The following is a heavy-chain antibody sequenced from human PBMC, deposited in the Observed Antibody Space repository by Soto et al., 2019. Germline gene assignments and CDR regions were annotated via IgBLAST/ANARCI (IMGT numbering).Heavy chain of an antibody. V-gene: IGHV3-7*01. CDR3: ARVYSSGWYPFRFDP. CDR2: IKQDGSEK. Sequence: GGSLRLSCAASGFTFSSYWMSWVRQAPGKGLEWVANIKQDGSEKYYVDSVKGRFTISRDSAKNSLYLQMNSLRAEDTAVYYCARVYSSGWYPFRFDPWGQGTLVTVSS. CDR1: GFTFSSYW. D-gene: IGHD6-19*01. J-gene: IGHJ5*02.